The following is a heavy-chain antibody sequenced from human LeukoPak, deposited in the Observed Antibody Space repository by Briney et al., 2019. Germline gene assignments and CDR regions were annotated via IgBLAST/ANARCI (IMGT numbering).Heavy chain of an antibody. CDR1: GFTFSRYV. Sequence: GGSLRLSCATSGFTFSRYVMSWYRQGPGKGLEWLSSIVTGDGRVFYAGSVQGRFTISRDNSKNTLYLQMGSLRTEDTAVYYCAGASPDGFYDYWGQGTLVTVSS. V-gene: IGHV3-23*01. J-gene: IGHJ4*02. D-gene: IGHD3-22*01. CDR2: IVTGDGRV. CDR3: AGASPDGFYDY.